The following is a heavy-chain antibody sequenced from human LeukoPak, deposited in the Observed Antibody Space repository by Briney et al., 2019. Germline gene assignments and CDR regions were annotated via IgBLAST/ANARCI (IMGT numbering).Heavy chain of an antibody. Sequence: ASVKVSCKASGYTFTSYGISWVRQAPGQGLEWMGWISTYNSNTHYAQNLQGRVTMTTDTSTSTAYMELRSLRSDDTAVYYCARGRYYDNSGCLNYWGQGTLVTVSS. V-gene: IGHV1-18*01. CDR3: ARGRYYDNSGCLNY. CDR1: GYTFTSYG. CDR2: ISTYNSNT. J-gene: IGHJ4*02. D-gene: IGHD3-22*01.